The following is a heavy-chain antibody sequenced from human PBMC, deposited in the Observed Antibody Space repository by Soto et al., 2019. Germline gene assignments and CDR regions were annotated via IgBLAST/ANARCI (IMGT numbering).Heavy chain of an antibody. J-gene: IGHJ3*02. CDR2: IIPIFGTA. V-gene: IGHV1-69*13. CDR3: ARLERCTNGACYSSIGAFDI. Sequence: GASVKVSCKASGCTFSSYAISCVRQAPGQVLEWMGGIIPIFGTANYAQKFQGRVTITADESTSTAYMELSSLRSEDTAVYYCARLERCTNGACYSSIGAFDIWGQGTMVTVSS. CDR1: GCTFSSYA. D-gene: IGHD2-8*01.